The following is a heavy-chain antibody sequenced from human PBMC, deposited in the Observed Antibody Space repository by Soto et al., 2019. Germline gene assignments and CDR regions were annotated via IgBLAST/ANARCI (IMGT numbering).Heavy chain of an antibody. V-gene: IGHV3-30-3*01. CDR1: GFTFSSYA. Sequence: QVQLVESGGGVVQPGRSLRLSCAASGFTFSSYAMHWVRQAPGKGLEWVAVISYDGSNKYYADSVKGRFTISRDNSKNTLYLQMNSLRAEDTAVYYCARGGPPQYRSSWYYFDYWGQGTLVTVSS. CDR3: ARGGPPQYRSSWYYFDY. D-gene: IGHD6-13*01. CDR2: ISYDGSNK. J-gene: IGHJ4*02.